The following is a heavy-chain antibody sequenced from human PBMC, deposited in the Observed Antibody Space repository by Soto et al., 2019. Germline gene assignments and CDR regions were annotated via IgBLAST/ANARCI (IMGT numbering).Heavy chain of an antibody. D-gene: IGHD3-22*01. CDR3: ARGDATKIVVTTYYGMDV. J-gene: IGHJ6*02. CDR1: GGSLSNYG. V-gene: IGHV1-69*12. CDR2: IIPVFGTP. Sequence: QVQLVQSGAEVKKPGSSVKVSCKASGGSLSNYGISWVRQAPGQGLEWMVAIIPVFGTPNYAQKFQDSVTITADESTTTVYMEVRSLTSEDTAVYYCARGDATKIVVTTYYGMDVWGQGTTVTVSS.